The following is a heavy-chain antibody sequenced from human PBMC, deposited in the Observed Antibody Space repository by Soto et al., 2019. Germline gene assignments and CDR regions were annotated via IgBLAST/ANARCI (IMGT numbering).Heavy chain of an antibody. V-gene: IGHV3-74*01. CDR1: GFTFNKYW. J-gene: IGHJ6*02. Sequence: PGGSLRLSCAASGFTFNKYWMIWVRQVPGRGLVWVSRIDGDGRDTIYADSVKGRFTISRDNSKNTLYLQMNSLRAEDTAVYYCARDLASYYDILTGYYNYYYYYYGMDVWGQGTTVTVSS. D-gene: IGHD3-9*01. CDR3: ARDLASYYDILTGYYNYYYYYYGMDV. CDR2: IDGDGRDT.